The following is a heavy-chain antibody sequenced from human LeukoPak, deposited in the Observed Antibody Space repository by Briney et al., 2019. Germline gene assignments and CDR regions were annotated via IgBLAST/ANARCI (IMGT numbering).Heavy chain of an antibody. Sequence: GGSLRLSCAASGFTVSSNYMSWVRQAPGKGLEWVSVIYSGGSTYYADSVKGRFTISRDNSKNTLYLQMNSLRAEDTAVYYCARAPGGRGVWFDPWGQGTLATVSS. V-gene: IGHV3-66*01. CDR1: GFTVSSNY. CDR2: IYSGGST. CDR3: ARAPGGRGVWFDP. J-gene: IGHJ5*02. D-gene: IGHD3-16*01.